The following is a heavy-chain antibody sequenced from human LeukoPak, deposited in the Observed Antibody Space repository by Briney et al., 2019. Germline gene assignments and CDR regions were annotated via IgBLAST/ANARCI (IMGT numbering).Heavy chain of an antibody. D-gene: IGHD3-22*01. V-gene: IGHV4-30-4*02. CDR2: IYYSGST. J-gene: IGHJ3*02. CDR3: ARADYYDSSGYYSGAFDI. CDR1: GGSISSGDYY. Sequence: SETLSLTCTVSGGSISSGDYYWSWIRQPPGKGLEWIGYIYYSGSTYYNPSLKSRVTISVDTSKNQFSLKLSSVTAADTAVYYCARADYYDSSGYYSGAFDIWGQGTMVTVSS.